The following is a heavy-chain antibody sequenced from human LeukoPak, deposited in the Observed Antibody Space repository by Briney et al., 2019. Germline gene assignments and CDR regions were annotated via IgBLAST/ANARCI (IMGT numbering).Heavy chain of an antibody. CDR2: ITGSSGTA. J-gene: IGHJ6*03. D-gene: IGHD1-26*01. CDR1: GFSLSSYG. V-gene: IGHV3-23*01. CDR3: AKSGASPLYHMDV. Sequence: GGSLRLSCAASGFSLSSYGMNWVRQAPGKGLEWVSGITGSSGTAYHAGSVRGRFTISRDESKNTLYLQMSSLRVDDTAIYYCAKSGASPLYHMDVWGKGATVTVSS.